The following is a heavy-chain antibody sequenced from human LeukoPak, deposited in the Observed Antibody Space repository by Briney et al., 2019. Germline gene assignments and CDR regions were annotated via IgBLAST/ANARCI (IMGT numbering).Heavy chain of an antibody. V-gene: IGHV3-74*01. CDR2: INSDGRDT. CDR3: ARDLNRCGFTDY. D-gene: IGHD6-25*01. CDR1: GFTLSSYW. J-gene: IGHJ4*02. Sequence: GGSLRLSCAASGFTLSSYWMHWFRQAPAKGLVWVSRINSDGRDTIYGDSVKGRFTFSKDNAKNTLYLRIDSLRAEDTAVYYFARDLNRCGFTDYWGQGTLVTVSS.